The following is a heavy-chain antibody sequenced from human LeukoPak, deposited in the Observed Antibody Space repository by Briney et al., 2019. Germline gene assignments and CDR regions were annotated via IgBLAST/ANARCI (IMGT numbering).Heavy chain of an antibody. J-gene: IGHJ4*02. D-gene: IGHD3-10*01. CDR1: GYTFTSYG. V-gene: IGHV1-18*01. Sequence: GASVKVSCKASGYTFTSYGISWVQQAPGQGLEWMGWISAYNGNTNYAQKLQGRVTMTTDTSTTTAYMELRSLRSDDTAVYYCASLYGSGSPFDYWGQGTLVTVSS. CDR3: ASLYGSGSPFDY. CDR2: ISAYNGNT.